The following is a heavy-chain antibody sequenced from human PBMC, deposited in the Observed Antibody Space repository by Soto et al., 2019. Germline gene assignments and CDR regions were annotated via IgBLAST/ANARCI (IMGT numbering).Heavy chain of an antibody. J-gene: IGHJ4*02. CDR2: IYHSGAT. CDR1: GDSISSSNW. CDR3: ARVLGTGTDF. Sequence: QVQLQESGPGLVKPSGTLSLTCAVSGDSISSSNWWSWVRQAPGKGLEWIGEIYHSGATPYNPSLQSRATISVCPSKNHFSLKLTSVTAADTAVYFCARVLGTGTDFWGRGTLVTVAS. V-gene: IGHV4-4*02. D-gene: IGHD1-1*01.